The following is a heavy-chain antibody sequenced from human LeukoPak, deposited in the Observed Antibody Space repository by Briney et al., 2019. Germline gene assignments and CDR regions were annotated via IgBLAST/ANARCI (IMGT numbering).Heavy chain of an antibody. Sequence: GGSLRLSCTASGFTLSSYWMHWVRQAPGKGLVWVSRINGDGSTTNYADSVKGRFTISRDNAKSTLFLQMNSLRTEDTAVYYCARDYRGRYAMDVWGQGTSVTVSS. J-gene: IGHJ6*02. D-gene: IGHD1-26*01. CDR1: GFTLSSYW. V-gene: IGHV3-74*01. CDR3: ARDYRGRYAMDV. CDR2: INGDGSTT.